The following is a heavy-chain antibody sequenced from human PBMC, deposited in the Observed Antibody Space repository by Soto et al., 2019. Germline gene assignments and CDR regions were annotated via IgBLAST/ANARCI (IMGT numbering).Heavy chain of an antibody. J-gene: IGHJ4*02. D-gene: IGHD5-12*01. CDR3: AAVGGLPRYY. V-gene: IGHV4-30-2*01. CDR2: IYHSGST. CDR1: GGSVSGGGYS. Sequence: QLQLQESGSGLVKPSQTLSLSCAVSGGSVSGGGYSWSWIGQPPGKGLEWIGYIYHSGSTYYNPSLKSRVTISVDRSKNQFSLKLSSVTAADTAVYYCAAVGGLPRYYWGQGTLVTVSS.